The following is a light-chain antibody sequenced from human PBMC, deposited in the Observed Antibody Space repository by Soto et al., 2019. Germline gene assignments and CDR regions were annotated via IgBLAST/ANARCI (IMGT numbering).Light chain of an antibody. CDR1: QSISSG. Sequence: DIQMTQSPSTLSASVGDRVTITCRASQSISSGLAWYQQKPGKAPKLLIYDASSLESGVPSRFSGSGSGTDFTLSITNLQPEDFATYYCQQHNTYPVTFGEGTKVDIK. CDR3: QQHNTYPVT. J-gene: IGKJ4*01. CDR2: DAS. V-gene: IGKV1-5*01.